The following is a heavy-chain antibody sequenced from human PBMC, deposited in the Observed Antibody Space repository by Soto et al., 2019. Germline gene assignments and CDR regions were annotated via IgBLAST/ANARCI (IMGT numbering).Heavy chain of an antibody. CDR1: GYSFAGYW. D-gene: IGHD3-22*01. V-gene: IGHV5-10-1*01. Sequence: PGESLKISCKGSGYSFAGYWITWVRQKPGKGLEWMGRIDPSDSQTYYSPSFRGRVTISATKSITTVFLQWGSLRASDTAMYYCARQIYDSDTGPNFQYYFDSWGQGTPVTVSS. J-gene: IGHJ4*02. CDR3: ARQIYDSDTGPNFQYYFDS. CDR2: IDPSDSQT.